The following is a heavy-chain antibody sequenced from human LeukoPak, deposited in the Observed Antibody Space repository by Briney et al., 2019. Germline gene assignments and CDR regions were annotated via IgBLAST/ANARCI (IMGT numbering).Heavy chain of an antibody. D-gene: IGHD1-26*01. Sequence: GASVKVSCKASGGTFSSYAISWVRQAPGQGLEWMGRIIPIFVTANYAQKFQGRVTITTDESTSTAYMELSSLRSEDTAVYYCASLSSTGSYYWGQGTLVTVSS. V-gene: IGHV1-69*05. J-gene: IGHJ4*02. CDR2: IIPIFVTA. CDR1: GGTFSSYA. CDR3: ASLSSTGSYY.